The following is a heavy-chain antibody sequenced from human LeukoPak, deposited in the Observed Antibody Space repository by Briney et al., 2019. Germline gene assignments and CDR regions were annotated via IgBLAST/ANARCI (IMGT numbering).Heavy chain of an antibody. D-gene: IGHD6-19*01. Sequence: GASVKVSCKASGGTFSSYAISWVRQAPGQGLEWMGGIIPIFGTANYAQKFQGRVTITADESTSTAYMELSSLRSEDTAVYCCARDRGGRSGWYKANYYYYYMDVWGKGTTVTISS. CDR1: GGTFSSYA. J-gene: IGHJ6*03. V-gene: IGHV1-69*13. CDR2: IIPIFGTA. CDR3: ARDRGGRSGWYKANYYYYYMDV.